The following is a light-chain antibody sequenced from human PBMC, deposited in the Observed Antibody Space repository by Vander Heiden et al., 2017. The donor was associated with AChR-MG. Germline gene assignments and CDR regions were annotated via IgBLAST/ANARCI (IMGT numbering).Light chain of an antibody. CDR2: DVS. J-gene: IGLJ2*01. CDR3: SSYTITSTVL. V-gene: IGLV2-14*03. CDR1: SSDVGAYNY. Sequence: QSALTQPASVSGSPGQSITISCTGTSSDVGAYNYVSWYQQHPGKAPKLMIFDVSTRPSGVSNRFSASKSANTASLTISGLQAEDEADYFCSSYTITSTVLFGGGTKLNVI.